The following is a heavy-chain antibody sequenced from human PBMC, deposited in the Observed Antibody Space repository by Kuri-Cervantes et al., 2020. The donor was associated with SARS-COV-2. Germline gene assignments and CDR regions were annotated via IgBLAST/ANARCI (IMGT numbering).Heavy chain of an antibody. Sequence: ASVKVSCKASGYTFTGYYMHWVRQAPGQGLEWMGRINPNSGGTNYAQKFQGRVTMTRDTSISTAYMELSRLRSDDTAVYHCAKTERLGYSSSWYLDYWGQGTLVTVSS. CDR3: AKTERLGYSSSWYLDY. CDR1: GYTFTGYY. CDR2: INPNSGGT. V-gene: IGHV1-2*06. J-gene: IGHJ4*02. D-gene: IGHD6-13*01.